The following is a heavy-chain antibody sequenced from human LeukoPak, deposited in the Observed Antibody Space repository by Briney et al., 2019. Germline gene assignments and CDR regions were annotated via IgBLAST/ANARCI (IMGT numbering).Heavy chain of an antibody. CDR2: ISGGGGSI. D-gene: IGHD4-17*01. Sequence: PGGSLRLSCAASGFTFSSSGMHWVRQAPGKGLEWVSGISGGGGSIHYADSVKGRFTISRDNSMNTLYLQMNSLRAEDTAVYYCARYRSVTTGKRFFDYWGQGTLVTVSS. J-gene: IGHJ4*02. V-gene: IGHV3-23*01. CDR1: GFTFSSSG. CDR3: ARYRSVTTGKRFFDY.